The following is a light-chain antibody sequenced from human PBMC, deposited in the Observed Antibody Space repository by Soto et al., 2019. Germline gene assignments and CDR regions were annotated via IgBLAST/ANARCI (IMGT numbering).Light chain of an antibody. V-gene: IGLV2-14*01. CDR2: EVS. CDR1: SSDVGGYNY. CDR3: SSYTSSSTRV. J-gene: IGLJ1*01. Sequence: QSALTQPASVSGSPGQSITIFCTGTSSDVGGYNYVSWYQQHPGKAPKLMIYEVSNRPSGVSNRFSGSKSGNTASLTISGLQAEAEADYYFSSYTSSSTRVFGTGTKLTVL.